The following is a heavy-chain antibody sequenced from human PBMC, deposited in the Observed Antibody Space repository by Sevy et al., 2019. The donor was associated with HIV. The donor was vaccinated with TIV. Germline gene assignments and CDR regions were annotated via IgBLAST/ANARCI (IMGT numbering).Heavy chain of an antibody. CDR1: EFSFSSYS. D-gene: IGHD5-18*01. V-gene: IGHV3-48*01. J-gene: IGHJ4*02. CDR3: ARTTSNTAMVSSDY. Sequence: GGSLRLSCAASEFSFSSYSMNWVLQAPGQGLEWVSYISSSSSTMYYADSVKGRFTISRDNAKNSLYLQMNTLRAEDTAVYYCARTTSNTAMVSSDYWGQGTLVTVSS. CDR2: ISSSSSTM.